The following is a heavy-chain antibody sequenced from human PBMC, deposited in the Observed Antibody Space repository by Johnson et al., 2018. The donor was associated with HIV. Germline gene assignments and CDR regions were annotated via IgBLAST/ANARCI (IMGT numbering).Heavy chain of an antibody. J-gene: IGHJ3*02. CDR2: IRYDGHNK. Sequence: QVQLVESGGGLIQPGGSLRLSCAASGLSVSYGYMHWVRQAPGKGLEWVAFIRYDGHNKYYADSMRGRFTISRDNTKNTLNLQMNSLRAEDTAVYYCARVPLIEQQLVHAFDIWGQGTMVTVSS. CDR3: ARVPLIEQQLVHAFDI. V-gene: IGHV3-30*02. CDR1: GLSVSYGY. D-gene: IGHD6-13*01.